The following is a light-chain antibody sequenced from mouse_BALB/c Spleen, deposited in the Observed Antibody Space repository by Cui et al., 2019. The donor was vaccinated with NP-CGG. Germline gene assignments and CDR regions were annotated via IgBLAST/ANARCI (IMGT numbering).Light chain of an antibody. V-gene: IGLV1*01. CDR2: GTN. Sequence: QAAVTHTSALTTSPGKTVTLTCRSSTGAVTTSNYANWVQEKPDHLFTGLIGGTNNRAPGVPPRFSGSLIGDKAALTITGTQTEDEAIYFCALWYSNHWVFGGGTKLTVL. CDR1: TGAVTTSNY. J-gene: IGLJ1*01. CDR3: ALWYSNHWV.